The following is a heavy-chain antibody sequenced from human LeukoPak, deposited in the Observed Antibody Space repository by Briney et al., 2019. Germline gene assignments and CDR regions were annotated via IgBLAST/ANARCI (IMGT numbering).Heavy chain of an antibody. V-gene: IGHV3-33*01. CDR3: ARDGKNYDILTGYYAEYHFDY. CDR2: IWYDGSNK. CDR1: GFTFSSYG. Sequence: GGSLRLSCAASGFTFSSYGMHWVRQAPGKGLEWVVVIWYDGSNKYYADSVKGRFTISRDNSKSTLYLQMNSLRAEDTAVYYCARDGKNYDILTGYYAEYHFDYWGQGTLVTVSS. D-gene: IGHD3-9*01. J-gene: IGHJ4*02.